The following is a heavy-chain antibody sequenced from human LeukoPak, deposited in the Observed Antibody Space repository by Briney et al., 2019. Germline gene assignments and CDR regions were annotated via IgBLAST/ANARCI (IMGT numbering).Heavy chain of an antibody. CDR2: IRYGADSA. D-gene: IGHD4-11*01. CDR3: AKGLTTHDY. Sequence: GGSLRLSCAASGFTFIDYAMTWVRQAPGKGLEWVSTIRYGADSAYYADSVKGRFAISRDNSKNTVYLQMNSLRVDDTAVYYCAKGLTTHDYWGQGTLVTVSS. V-gene: IGHV3-23*01. CDR1: GFTFIDYA. J-gene: IGHJ4*02.